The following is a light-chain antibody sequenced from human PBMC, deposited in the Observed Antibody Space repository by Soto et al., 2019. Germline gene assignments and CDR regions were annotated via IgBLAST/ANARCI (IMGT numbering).Light chain of an antibody. J-gene: IGKJ5*01. V-gene: IGKV1-13*02. CDR3: QQFNTYPIT. CDR1: QDIRGA. Sequence: AIQLTQSPSSLSASVGDRVTITCRASQDIRGALAWYQQKPGKPPKLLIFDVSSLQSGVPSRFSGSGSVTDFTLTISSLQAEDFATYYCQQFNTYPITFGHGTRLEIK. CDR2: DVS.